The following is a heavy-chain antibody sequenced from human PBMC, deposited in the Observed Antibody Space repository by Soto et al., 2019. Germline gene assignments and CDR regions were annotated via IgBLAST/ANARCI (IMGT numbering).Heavy chain of an antibody. CDR3: ARDRCSSTSCYGDFDY. CDR2: IYYSGST. CDR1: GGSISSYY. Sequence: PSETLSLTCTVSGGSISSYYWSWIRQPPGKGLEWIGYIYYSGSTNYNPSLKSRVTISVDTSKNQFPLKLSSVTAADTAVYYCARDRCSSTSCYGDFDYWGQGTLVTSPQ. J-gene: IGHJ4*02. V-gene: IGHV4-59*01. D-gene: IGHD2-2*01.